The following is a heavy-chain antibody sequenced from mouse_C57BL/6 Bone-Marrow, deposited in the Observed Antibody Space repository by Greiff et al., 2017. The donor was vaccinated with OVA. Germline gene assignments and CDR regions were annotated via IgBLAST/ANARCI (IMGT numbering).Heavy chain of an antibody. J-gene: IGHJ3*01. V-gene: IGHV6-6*01. Sequence: EVQLQQSGGGLVQPGGSMKLSCAASGFTFSDAWMDWVRQSPEKGLEWVAEIRNKANNHATYYAESVKGRFTISRDDSKSSVYLQMNSLRAEDTGIYYCTRRRGYYDYDGAYWGQGTLVTVSA. CDR2: IRNKANNHAT. D-gene: IGHD2-4*01. CDR3: TRRRGYYDYDGAY. CDR1: GFTFSDAW.